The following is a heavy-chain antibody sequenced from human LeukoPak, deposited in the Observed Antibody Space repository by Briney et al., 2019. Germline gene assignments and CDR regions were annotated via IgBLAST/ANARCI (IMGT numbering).Heavy chain of an antibody. V-gene: IGHV4-4*07. D-gene: IGHD4-17*01. CDR3: ARDETVTTFIGRYYYFDY. J-gene: IGHJ4*02. Sequence: SETLSLTCTVSGGSISSYYWSWIRQPAGKGLEWIGRIYTSGSTNYNPSLKSRVTMSVDTSKNQFSLKLSSVTAADTAVYYCARDETVTTFIGRYYYFDYWGQGTLVTVSS. CDR2: IYTSGST. CDR1: GGSISSYY.